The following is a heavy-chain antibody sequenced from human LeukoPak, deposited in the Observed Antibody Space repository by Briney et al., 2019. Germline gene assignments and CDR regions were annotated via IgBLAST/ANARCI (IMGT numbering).Heavy chain of an antibody. CDR2: IRSKAYGGTP. J-gene: IGHJ4*02. V-gene: IGHV3-49*04. D-gene: IGHD6-19*01. CDR1: GFTFGDYA. Sequence: PGGSLRLSCRASGFTFGDYALSWVRQAPGKGLEWVGFIRSKAYGGTPDYAASVKGRFTISRDNSKNTLYLQMNSLRAEDTALYYCAKETGYSSGWYRNLDYWGQGTLVTVSS. CDR3: AKETGYSSGWYRNLDY.